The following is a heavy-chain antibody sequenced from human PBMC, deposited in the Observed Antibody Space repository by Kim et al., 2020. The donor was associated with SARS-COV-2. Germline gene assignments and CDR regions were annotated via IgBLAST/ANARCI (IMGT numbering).Heavy chain of an antibody. V-gene: IGHV4-39*01. J-gene: IGHJ3*02. Sequence: SETLSLTCTVSGGSISSSSYYWGWIRQPPGKGLEWIGSIYYSGSTYYNPSLKSRVTISVDTSKNQFSLKLSSVTAADTAVYYCARLIQWAGGEYVDIWGQGTMVTVSS. CDR1: GGSISSSSYY. CDR3: ARLIQWAGGEYVDI. D-gene: IGHD2-21*01. CDR2: IYYSGST.